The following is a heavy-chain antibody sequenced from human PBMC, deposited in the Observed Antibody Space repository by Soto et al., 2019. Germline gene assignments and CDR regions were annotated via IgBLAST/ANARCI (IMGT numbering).Heavy chain of an antibody. CDR2: IYWDDGK. D-gene: IGHD4-17*01. CDR1: GFSLRTSGVG. J-gene: IGHJ4*02. V-gene: IGHV2-5*02. Sequence: QITLKESGPTLVKPTQTLTLTCTFSGFSLRTSGVGVGWIRQPPGKALEWLALIYWDDGKRYSPSLKSRLTITKDTSKNQVVLRMTNMDPVDTATYYCAHLTTGGFYFDYWGQGTVVTVSS. CDR3: AHLTTGGFYFDY.